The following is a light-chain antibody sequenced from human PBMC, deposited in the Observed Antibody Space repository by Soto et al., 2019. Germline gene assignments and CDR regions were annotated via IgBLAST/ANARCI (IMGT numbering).Light chain of an antibody. J-gene: IGKJ4*01. CDR1: QSIRTY. Sequence: DIQMTQSPSSLSASVGDRVTITCRASQSIRTYLNWYQQKPGKAPKLLIHTASSLQSGVPSRFSGSGSGTDFSLTISSLQPEDFATYYCQQTYTTISFGGGTKVDIK. V-gene: IGKV1-39*01. CDR2: TAS. CDR3: QQTYTTIS.